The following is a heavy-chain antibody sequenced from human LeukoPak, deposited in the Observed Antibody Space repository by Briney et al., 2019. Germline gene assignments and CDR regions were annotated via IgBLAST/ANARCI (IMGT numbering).Heavy chain of an antibody. CDR1: GDIVSSNSVT. CDR3: ARRLTQYDCFDP. CDR2: TYYRSTWYN. D-gene: IGHD2-2*01. Sequence: SQTLSLTCAISGDIVSSNSVTWNWIRQSPSRGLEWLGRTYYRSTWYNDYAVSVRGRITVNPDTSKNQFSLHLNSVTPEDTAVYYCARRLTQYDCFDPGGQGILVTVSS. V-gene: IGHV6-1*01. J-gene: IGHJ5*02.